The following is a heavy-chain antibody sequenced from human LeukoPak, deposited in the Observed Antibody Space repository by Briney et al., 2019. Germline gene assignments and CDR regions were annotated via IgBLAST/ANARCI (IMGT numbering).Heavy chain of an antibody. CDR2: IYYSGST. J-gene: IGHJ4*02. CDR1: GGSISSSSYY. V-gene: IGHV4-39*07. Sequence: PSETLSLTCTVSGGSISSSSYYWGWIRQPPGKGLEWIGSIYYSGSTYYNPSLKSRVTISVDTSKNQFSLKLSSVTAADTAVYYCATLGYCSSTSCYQGYWGQGTLVTVSS. CDR3: ATLGYCSSTSCYQGY. D-gene: IGHD2-2*01.